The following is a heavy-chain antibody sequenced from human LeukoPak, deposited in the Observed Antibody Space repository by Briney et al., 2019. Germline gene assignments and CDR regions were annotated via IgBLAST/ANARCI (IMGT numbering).Heavy chain of an antibody. Sequence: SGGSLRLSCAASGFTFDDYAMHWVRQAPGKGLEWVSGISWNSGSIGYADSVKGRFTIFRDNAKNSLYLQMNSLRAEDTALYYCAKDMFPHGTGLIDYWGQGTLVTVSS. D-gene: IGHD3/OR15-3a*01. V-gene: IGHV3-9*01. J-gene: IGHJ4*02. CDR3: AKDMFPHGTGLIDY. CDR1: GFTFDDYA. CDR2: ISWNSGSI.